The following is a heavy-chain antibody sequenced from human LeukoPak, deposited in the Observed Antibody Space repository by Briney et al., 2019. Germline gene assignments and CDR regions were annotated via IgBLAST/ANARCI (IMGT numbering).Heavy chain of an antibody. CDR3: AKDSRGTGYFYYYGMDV. J-gene: IGHJ6*02. CDR2: ISYDGSNE. V-gene: IGHV3-30*18. D-gene: IGHD1-14*01. CDR1: GFTFSSYG. Sequence: GGSLRLSCAASGFTFSSYGMHWVRQAPGKGLEWVAVISYDGSNEYYVDSVKGRFTISRDNSKNTLYLQMNSLRAGDTAVYYCAKDSRGTGYFYYYGMDVWGQGTTVTVSS.